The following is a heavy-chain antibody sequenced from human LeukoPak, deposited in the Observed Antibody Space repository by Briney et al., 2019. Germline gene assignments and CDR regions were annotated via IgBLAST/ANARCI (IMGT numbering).Heavy chain of an antibody. V-gene: IGHV1-24*01. D-gene: IGHD6-19*01. CDR3: AIILERVAVADNFDY. CDR1: GYTLTELS. J-gene: IGHJ4*02. Sequence: VNVSCKVSGYTLTELSMHWVRQAPGKGLEWMGGFDPEDGETIYAQKFQGRVTMTEDTSTDTAYMELSRLTSEDTAVYYCAIILERVAVADNFDYWGQGTLVTVSS. CDR2: FDPEDGET.